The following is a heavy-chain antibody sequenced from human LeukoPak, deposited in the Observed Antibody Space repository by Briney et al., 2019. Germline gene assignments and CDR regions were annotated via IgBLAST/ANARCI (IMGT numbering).Heavy chain of an antibody. Sequence: PGGSLRLSCAASGFTFSSYSMNWVRQAPGKGLEWVSSISSSSSYIYYADSVKGRFTISRDNAKNSLYLQMNSLGAEDTAVYYCARDLDSSGWAYTHWAYYFDYWGQGTLVTVSS. D-gene: IGHD6-19*01. J-gene: IGHJ4*02. V-gene: IGHV3-21*01. CDR3: ARDLDSSGWAYTHWAYYFDY. CDR1: GFTFSSYS. CDR2: ISSSSSYI.